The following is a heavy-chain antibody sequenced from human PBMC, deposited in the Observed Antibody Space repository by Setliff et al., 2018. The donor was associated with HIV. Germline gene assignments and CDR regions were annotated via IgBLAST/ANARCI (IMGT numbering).Heavy chain of an antibody. CDR2: MNPNTGVA. V-gene: IGHV1-8*01. D-gene: IGHD3-10*01. Sequence: ASVKVSCKSSGHTFSNSDVHWVRRATGQGLEWMGWMNPNTGVAGYALKFQGRVTMTRDTSISTAYMELSSLTSEDTAVYWCASGKGVGGVIITGGLDVWGKGTTVTVSS. J-gene: IGHJ6*04. CDR3: ASGKGVGGVIITGGLDV. CDR1: GHTFSNSD.